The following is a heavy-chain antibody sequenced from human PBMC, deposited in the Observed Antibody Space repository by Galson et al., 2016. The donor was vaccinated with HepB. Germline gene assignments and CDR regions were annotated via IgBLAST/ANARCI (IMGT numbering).Heavy chain of an antibody. CDR1: GYSFPNYW. Sequence: QSGAEVKKPGESLKISCKGSGYSFPNYWIGWVRQMPGKGLEWMGIIYPGDSDTRYSPSFQGQVTISADKSIHTAYLQWNSLKASDTAIYYCARGGAGEHDDGDYAVWGQGTRVTVSS. J-gene: IGHJ3*01. CDR3: ARGGAGEHDDGDYAV. V-gene: IGHV5-51*03. CDR2: IYPGDSDT. D-gene: IGHD4-17*01.